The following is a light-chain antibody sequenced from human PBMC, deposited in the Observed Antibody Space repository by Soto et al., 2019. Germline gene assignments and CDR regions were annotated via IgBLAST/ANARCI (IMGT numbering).Light chain of an antibody. Sequence: EIVMTQSPATLSVSPGEGATLSCRASQSFNSVLAWYQQRPGQAPRLLIYDAFTRATGVPARFSGSGSGPEFTLTISSLQSEDFAVYYCQQYSSWSPLTFGGGTRVEI. J-gene: IGKJ4*01. V-gene: IGKV3-15*01. CDR3: QQYSSWSPLT. CDR2: DAF. CDR1: QSFNSV.